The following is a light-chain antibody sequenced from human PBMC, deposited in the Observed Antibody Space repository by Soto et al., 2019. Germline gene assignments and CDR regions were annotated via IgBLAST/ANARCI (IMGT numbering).Light chain of an antibody. Sequence: EIVLTQSPATLSLSPGERATLSCRASQNIGKYLGWYQQKPGQAPRLLIYDASTRASGIPDRFSGSGSGTEFTLTISSLQSEDFAVYYCQQYYSWPPYTFGQGTKLEIK. CDR2: DAS. CDR1: QNIGKY. CDR3: QQYYSWPPYT. V-gene: IGKV3-15*01. J-gene: IGKJ2*01.